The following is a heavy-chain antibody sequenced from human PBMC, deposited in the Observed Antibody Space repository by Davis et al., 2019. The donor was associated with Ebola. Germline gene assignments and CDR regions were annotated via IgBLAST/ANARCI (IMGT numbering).Heavy chain of an antibody. J-gene: IGHJ3*01. D-gene: IGHD3-16*02. CDR1: GYIFRNYG. V-gene: IGHV1-18*01. CDR3: ARMQNSGSYRPPAFDF. Sequence: ASVKVSCKASGYIFRNYGISWVRQAPGQGLEWMGFMNNYNGDRTYAQRFQGRVTMTTDTSTSTVYMDLRSLRSDDTAVYYCARMQNSGSYRPPAFDFWGQGTMVTVSS. CDR2: MNNYNGDR.